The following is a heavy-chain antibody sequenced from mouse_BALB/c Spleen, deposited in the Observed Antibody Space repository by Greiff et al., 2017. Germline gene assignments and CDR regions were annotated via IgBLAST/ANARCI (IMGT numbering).Heavy chain of an antibody. Sequence: QVQLQQSGPSLVQPSQSLSITCTVSGFSLTSYGVHWVRQSPGKGLEWLGVIWRGGSTDYNAAFMSRLSITKDNSKSQVFFKMNSLQADDTAIYSCSIYYVNYVGYFDFWGQGTTLTVSS. CDR3: SIYYVNYVGYFDF. D-gene: IGHD2-1*01. CDR1: GFSLTSYG. J-gene: IGHJ2*01. CDR2: IWRGGST. V-gene: IGHV2-5-1*01.